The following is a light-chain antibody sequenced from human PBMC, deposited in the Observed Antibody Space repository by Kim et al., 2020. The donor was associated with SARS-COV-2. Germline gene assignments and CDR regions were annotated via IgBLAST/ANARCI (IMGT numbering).Light chain of an antibody. Sequence: PGKAAAPSSAGTTDIFGSYTYVYWYQQRPATSPNRIIYEVPPPPLGVPDRSSGSMSGNTASITGSGLQAEDEDYYSCCYHGGYDYVFGAGTKLTVL. CDR2: EVP. J-gene: IGLJ1*01. V-gene: IGLV2-8*01. CDR1: TDIFGSYTY. CDR3: CYHGGYDYV.